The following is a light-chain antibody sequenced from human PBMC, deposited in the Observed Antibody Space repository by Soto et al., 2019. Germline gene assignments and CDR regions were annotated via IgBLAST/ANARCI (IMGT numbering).Light chain of an antibody. CDR1: SGSIASNF. V-gene: IGLV6-57*04. Sequence: FMLTQPHSVSESPGKTVTISCTHTSGSIASNFVQWYQQRPGSAPSLLIFEDNRRPSGVPARFSGSIDSSSNSASLTISGLRTEDEADYYCQSYDSTSVVFGGGTKLTVL. J-gene: IGLJ2*01. CDR2: EDN. CDR3: QSYDSTSVV.